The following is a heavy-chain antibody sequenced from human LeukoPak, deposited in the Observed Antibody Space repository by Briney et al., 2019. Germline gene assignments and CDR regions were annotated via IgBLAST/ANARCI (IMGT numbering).Heavy chain of an antibody. CDR3: ARDVGITVADSFDP. CDR2: IHIYRGNT. Sequence: ASVKVSCKASGYTFTSYDINWVRQATGQGLEWMGWIHIYRGNTNYAQKFQGRVTMTTDTPTSTVYMEVRGLRSDDTAMYYCARDVGITVADSFDPWGQGTLVTVSS. CDR1: GYTFTSYD. V-gene: IGHV1-18*01. D-gene: IGHD6-13*01. J-gene: IGHJ5*02.